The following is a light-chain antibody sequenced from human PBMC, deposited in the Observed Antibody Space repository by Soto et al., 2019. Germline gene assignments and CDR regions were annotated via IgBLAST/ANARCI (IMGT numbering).Light chain of an antibody. CDR3: QQYGNAPFT. CDR2: AAS. J-gene: IGKJ3*01. Sequence: EIVLTQSPGTLSFSPGERATLTCRSSQSVSSSCLAWFQQKPGQAPRLLIYAASSRATGIPDRFSGSGSGTDFTLTISRLEPEDFAAYYCQQYGNAPFTFGPGTKVDIK. CDR1: QSVSSSC. V-gene: IGKV3-20*01.